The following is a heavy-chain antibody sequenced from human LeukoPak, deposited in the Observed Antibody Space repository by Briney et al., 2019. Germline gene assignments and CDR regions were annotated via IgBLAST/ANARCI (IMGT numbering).Heavy chain of an antibody. J-gene: IGHJ4*02. D-gene: IGHD2-8*01. CDR3: ARDLYDRATDY. Sequence: SGGSLRLSCAASGFTFSDHDMSWVRQAPGKGLEWVSYIKTTGTPIYYSDSVKGRFTISRDNAKNSLYLQMNSLRDEDTAVYFCARDLYDRATDYWGQGTLVTVSS. CDR1: GFTFSDHD. CDR2: IKTTGTPI. V-gene: IGHV3-48*02.